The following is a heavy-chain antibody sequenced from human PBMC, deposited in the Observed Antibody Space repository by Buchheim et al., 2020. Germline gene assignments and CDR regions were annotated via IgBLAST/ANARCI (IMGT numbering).Heavy chain of an antibody. V-gene: IGHV3-48*01. Sequence: EVQLVESGGGLVQPGGSLRLSCAASGFTFSSYSMNWVRQAPGQGLEWVSYISSSSDSIYYADSVEGRFTIPSDNAKNSLYLQMNSLRAEDTAVYYCTRGQAAPSDYWGQGAL. CDR1: GFTFSSYS. CDR2: ISSSSDSI. D-gene: IGHD2-15*01. J-gene: IGHJ4*02. CDR3: TRGQAAPSDY.